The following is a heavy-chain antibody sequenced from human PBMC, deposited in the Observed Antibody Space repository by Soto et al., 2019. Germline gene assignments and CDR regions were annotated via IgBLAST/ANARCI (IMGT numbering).Heavy chain of an antibody. CDR3: AREGSVSSYYDFWSGPSGFDY. J-gene: IGHJ4*02. CDR2: IYYSGST. V-gene: IGHV4-59*01. Sequence: XTLSLPCTVSGGSLSSYYWSWIRQPPGKGLELIGYIYYSGSTNYNPSLKSRVTISVDTSKNQFSLKLSSVTAADTDVYYCAREGSVSSYYDFWSGPSGFDYWGQGTLVTVS. D-gene: IGHD3-3*01. CDR1: GGSLSSYY.